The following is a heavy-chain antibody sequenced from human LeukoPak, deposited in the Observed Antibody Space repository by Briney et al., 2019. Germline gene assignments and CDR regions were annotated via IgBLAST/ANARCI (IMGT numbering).Heavy chain of an antibody. CDR3: AKGRGYCTGGSCYSDY. J-gene: IGHJ4*02. D-gene: IGHD2-15*01. Sequence: QPGGSLRLSCTASGFTFSNYAMSWVRQAPGKGLEWVSTISGRDGSTYYADSVKGRFTISRDNSKNTLYLQMNSLRVEDTAIYYCAKGRGYCTGGSCYSDYWGQGTLVTVSS. V-gene: IGHV3-23*01. CDR2: ISGRDGST. CDR1: GFTFSNYA.